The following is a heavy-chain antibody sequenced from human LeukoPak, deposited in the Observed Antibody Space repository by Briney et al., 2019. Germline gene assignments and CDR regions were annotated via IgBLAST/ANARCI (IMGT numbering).Heavy chain of an antibody. D-gene: IGHD3-22*01. CDR2: IIPIFGTA. V-gene: IGHV1-69*05. CDR3: ARDQYYDSSGYSNWFDP. J-gene: IGHJ5*02. Sequence: SVKVSCKASGGTFSSYAISWVRQAPGQGLEWMGRIIPIFGTANYAQKFQGRATITTDESTSTAYMELSSLRSEDTAVYYCARDQYYDSSGYSNWFDPWGQGTLVTVSS. CDR1: GGTFSSYA.